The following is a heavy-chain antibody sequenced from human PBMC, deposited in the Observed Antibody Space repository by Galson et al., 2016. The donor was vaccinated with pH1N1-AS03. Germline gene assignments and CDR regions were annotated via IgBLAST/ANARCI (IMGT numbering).Heavy chain of an antibody. Sequence: SLRLSCAASGFTFSTYWMSWVRQAPGKGLEWVANIKQDATEKYYVDSVKGRFTISRDNAKKSLYLQMDSIRLEDTASYYCARLAWATTGDDAFDVWGQGTLVTVSS. CDR2: IKQDATEK. V-gene: IGHV3-7*01. D-gene: IGHD3-10*01. CDR1: GFTFSTYW. CDR3: ARLAWATTGDDAFDV. J-gene: IGHJ3*01.